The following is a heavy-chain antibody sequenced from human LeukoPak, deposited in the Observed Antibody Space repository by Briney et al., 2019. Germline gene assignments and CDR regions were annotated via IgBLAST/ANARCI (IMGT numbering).Heavy chain of an antibody. D-gene: IGHD2-15*01. CDR2: ISSDETNI. V-gene: IGHV3-30*18. CDR3: AKDPYRVVFATGNYLDP. Sequence: GGSLRLSCAASGFTFSNYGMHWVRQAPGKGLEWVAVISSDETNIRYGDSVRGRFTVSRDNAKNTVYLQMNSLGADDTAVYYCAKDPYRVVFATGNYLDPWGQGTLVTVSS. CDR1: GFTFSNYG. J-gene: IGHJ5*02.